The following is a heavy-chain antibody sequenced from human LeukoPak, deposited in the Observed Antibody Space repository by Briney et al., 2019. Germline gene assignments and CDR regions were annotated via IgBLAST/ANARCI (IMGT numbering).Heavy chain of an antibody. Sequence: PGGSLRLSCVGSGFTYTDYWMHRFRAAPGEGAVWVSRIYPDGTIIDYADSVEGRFSISRDNAKNLLYLQMNGLRADDTAVYYCAKNLSWNTADRWGQGILVTVSS. D-gene: IGHD5-18*01. J-gene: IGHJ5*02. CDR1: GFTYTDYW. V-gene: IGHV3-74*01. CDR2: IYPDGTII. CDR3: AKNLSWNTADR.